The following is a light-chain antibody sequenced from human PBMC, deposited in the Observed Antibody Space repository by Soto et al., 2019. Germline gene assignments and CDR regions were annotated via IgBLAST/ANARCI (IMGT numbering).Light chain of an antibody. J-gene: IGKJ1*01. CDR3: QQYNSYSRT. Sequence: DIQMTQSPSTLSASVGDRVTITCRASQTISTWLAWYQQKPGKAPKLLIYKASSLESGVPSRFSGSGSGTAFTLNISSLQPDDFATYYCQQYNSYSRTFGQGTKVEIK. CDR1: QTISTW. V-gene: IGKV1-5*03. CDR2: KAS.